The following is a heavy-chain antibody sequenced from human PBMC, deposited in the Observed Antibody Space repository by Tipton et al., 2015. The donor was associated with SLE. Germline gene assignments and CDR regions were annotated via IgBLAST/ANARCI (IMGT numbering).Heavy chain of an antibody. CDR2: VSNTGGT. D-gene: IGHD3-16*01. V-gene: IGHV4-4*08. CDR1: GHSVTIYS. CDR3: ASGGGNYYFDF. J-gene: IGHJ4*02. Sequence: TLSLTCTVSGHSVTIYSWSWIRQTPLKGLEWIGYVSNTGGTNYNPSLKSRVTMSVDTSKNQFSLNLRSVTASDAAVYYCASGGGNYYFDFWGQGTRATVSS.